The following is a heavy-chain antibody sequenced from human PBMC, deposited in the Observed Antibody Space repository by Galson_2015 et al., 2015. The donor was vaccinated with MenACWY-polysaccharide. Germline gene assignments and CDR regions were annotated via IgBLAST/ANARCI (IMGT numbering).Heavy chain of an antibody. D-gene: IGHD3-16*01. Sequence: SLRLSCAASGFTFSNYGMNWVRQAPGKGLEWVSYISGGSSVIYYADSVKGRFTISRDNARNSLYLQVNSLRDEDTAVYYCATKQMGDNGFDYWGQGTLVTASS. V-gene: IGHV3-48*02. J-gene: IGHJ4*02. CDR2: ISGGSSVI. CDR1: GFTFSNYG. CDR3: ATKQMGDNGFDY.